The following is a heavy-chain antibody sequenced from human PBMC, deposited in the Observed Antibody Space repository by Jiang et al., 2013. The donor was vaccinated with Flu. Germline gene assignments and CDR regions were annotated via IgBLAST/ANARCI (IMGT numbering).Heavy chain of an antibody. D-gene: IGHD1-26*01. V-gene: IGHV7-4-1*02. CDR2: INTYTGNP. Sequence: VQSGSELKKPGASVKVSCKASGYSFTSYAMAWVRHAPGQGLEWMGRINTYTGNPTYAQDFTGRFVFSLDTYATTAYLEITILFSEDTAIYYCARDADDRGAFDMWGQGTMVTVSS. CDR1: GYSFTSYA. CDR3: ARDADDRGAFDM. J-gene: IGHJ3*02.